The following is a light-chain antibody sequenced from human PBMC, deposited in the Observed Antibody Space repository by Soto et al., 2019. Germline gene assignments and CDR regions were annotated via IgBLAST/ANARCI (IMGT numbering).Light chain of an antibody. CDR3: QQRSNWPPIT. Sequence: EIVMTQSPATLSVSPGERAPLSCRASQSVSSNLAWYQQKPGQAPRLLIYGASNRATGIPARFSGSGSGTDFTLTISSLEPEDFAVYYCQQRSNWPPITFGQGTRLEI. V-gene: IGKV3-11*01. CDR2: GAS. J-gene: IGKJ5*01. CDR1: QSVSSN.